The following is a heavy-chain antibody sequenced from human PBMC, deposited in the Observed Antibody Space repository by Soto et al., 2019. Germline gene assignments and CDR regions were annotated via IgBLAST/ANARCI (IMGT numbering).Heavy chain of an antibody. CDR2: IYYSGST. V-gene: IGHV4-39*01. CDR1: GGSISSSSYY. D-gene: IGHD2-2*01. CDR3: ARVVPALGFDY. J-gene: IGHJ4*02. Sequence: AETLSLTCTVSGGSISSSSYYWGWIRQPPGKGLEWIGSIYYSGSTYYNPSLKSRVTISVDTSKNQFSLKLSSVTAADTAVYYCARVVPALGFDYWGQGTLVTVSS.